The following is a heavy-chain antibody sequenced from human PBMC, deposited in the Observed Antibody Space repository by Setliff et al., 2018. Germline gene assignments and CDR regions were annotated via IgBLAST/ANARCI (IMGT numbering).Heavy chain of an antibody. CDR3: ARASRFATIVWKGDYYMDV. CDR1: GYTITNFA. V-gene: IGHV7-4-1*02. Sequence: ASVKVSCKASGYTITNFALNWVRQAPGQGPEWMGWINTNSGNPTYAQGFTGRFVFSLDTSVSTAYLQISSLKPEDTAMYYCARASRFATIVWKGDYYMDVWGKGTTVT. D-gene: IGHD3-16*02. J-gene: IGHJ6*03. CDR2: INTNSGNP.